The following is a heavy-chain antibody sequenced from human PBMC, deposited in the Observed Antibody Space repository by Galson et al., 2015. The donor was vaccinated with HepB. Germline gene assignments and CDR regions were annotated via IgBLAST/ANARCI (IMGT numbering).Heavy chain of an antibody. CDR2: IDTNTCNP. Sequence: SLKVYFKASGYTFTNYAMNCLRQAPGHGLEWMGWIDTNTCNPTYAQVFTGRFVFSLDTSVSTAYLPISSLTAEDTAVYYCVRYEYARKLSDSWGQGTLGTGSS. CDR1: GYTFTNYA. V-gene: IGHV7-4-1*02. J-gene: IGHJ4*02. CDR3: VRYEYARKLSDS. D-gene: IGHD3-16*01.